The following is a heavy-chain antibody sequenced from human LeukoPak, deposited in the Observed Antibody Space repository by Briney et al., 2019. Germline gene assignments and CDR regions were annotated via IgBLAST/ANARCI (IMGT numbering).Heavy chain of an antibody. V-gene: IGHV4-34*01. CDR2: INDSGRI. Sequence: PSETLSLTCTVSGGSISSYYWSWIRQPPGKGLEWIGEINDSGRINYNPSLMSRVTISVDTSKNQFSLRLTSVTARDTAVYYCARRWNYGRNYYIDVWGKGATVSVSS. CDR1: GGSISSYY. J-gene: IGHJ6*03. D-gene: IGHD1-7*01. CDR3: ARRWNYGRNYYIDV.